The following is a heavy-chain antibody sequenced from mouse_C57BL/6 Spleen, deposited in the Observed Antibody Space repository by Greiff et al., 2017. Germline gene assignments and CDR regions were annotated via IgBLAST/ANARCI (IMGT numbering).Heavy chain of an antibody. CDR3: ATLVLRLY. CDR1: GYTFTSYW. CDR2: IDPSDSYT. V-gene: IGHV1-59*01. D-gene: IGHD1-1*01. J-gene: IGHJ2*01. Sequence: QVQLKQPGAELVRPGTSVKLSCKASGYTFTSYWMHWVKQRPGQGLEWIGVIDPSDSYTNYNQKFKGKATLTVDTSSSTAYMQLSSLTSEDSAVYYCATLVLRLYWGQGTTLTVSS.